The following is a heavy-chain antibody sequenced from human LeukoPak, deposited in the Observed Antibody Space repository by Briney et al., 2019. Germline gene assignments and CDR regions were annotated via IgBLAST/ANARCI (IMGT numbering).Heavy chain of an antibody. CDR3: ARDRNSPAKYYFDY. CDR2: VANDGRDK. V-gene: IGHV3-30*01. D-gene: IGHD1-14*01. J-gene: IGHJ4*02. Sequence: SGGSLRLSCAASGFTFNAYAMHWVRQAPGKGLEWVAVVANDGRDKQYADSMKGRFTISRDNSENTLYLQMNTLRAEDTAVYYCARDRNSPAKYYFDYWGQGTLVTVSS. CDR1: GFTFNAYA.